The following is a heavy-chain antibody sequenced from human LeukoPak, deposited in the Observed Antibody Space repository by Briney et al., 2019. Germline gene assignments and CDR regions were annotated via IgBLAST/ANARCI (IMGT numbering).Heavy chain of an antibody. CDR3: ARDLRYFDWVDY. J-gene: IGHJ4*02. CDR2: ISYDGSNK. CDR1: GFTFSSYA. Sequence: GGSLRLSCAASGFTFSSYAMHWVRQAPGKGLEWVAVISYDGSNKYYADSVKGRFTISRDDSKNTLYLQMNSLRAEDTAVYYCARDLRYFDWVDYWGQGTLVTVSS. D-gene: IGHD3-9*01. V-gene: IGHV3-30-3*01.